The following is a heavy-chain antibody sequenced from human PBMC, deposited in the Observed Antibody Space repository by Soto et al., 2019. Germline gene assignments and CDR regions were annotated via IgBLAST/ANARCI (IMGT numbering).Heavy chain of an antibody. D-gene: IGHD4-17*01. V-gene: IGHV1-8*01. CDR3: ARETYGDYVGYFDP. CDR2: MNPNSGNT. Sequence: ASVKVSCKASGYTFTSYDINWVRHATGQGLEWMGWMNPNSGNTGYAQKFQGRVTMTRNTSISTAYMELSSLRSEDTAVYYCARETYGDYVGYFDPWGQGTLVTVSS. CDR1: GYTFTSYD. J-gene: IGHJ5*02.